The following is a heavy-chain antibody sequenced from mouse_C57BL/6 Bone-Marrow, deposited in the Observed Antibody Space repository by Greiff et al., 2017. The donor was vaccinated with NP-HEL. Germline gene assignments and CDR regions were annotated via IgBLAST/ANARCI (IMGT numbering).Heavy chain of an antibody. J-gene: IGHJ3*01. CDR2: IYPRDGST. Sequence: QVHVKQSGPELVKPGASVKLSCKASGYTFTSYDINWVKQRPGQGLEWIGWIYPRDGSTKYNEKFKGKATLTVDTSSSTAYMELHSLTSEDSAVYFCASSSTPYWGQGTLVTVSA. V-gene: IGHV1-85*01. CDR3: ASSSTPY. D-gene: IGHD1-1*01. CDR1: GYTFTSYD.